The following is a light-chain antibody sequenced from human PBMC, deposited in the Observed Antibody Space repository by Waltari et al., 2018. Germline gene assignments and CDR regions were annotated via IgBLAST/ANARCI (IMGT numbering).Light chain of an antibody. CDR2: GAS. J-gene: IGKJ5*01. V-gene: IGKV3-15*01. CDR3: QQYNNWPRGT. CDR1: QSVSSN. Sequence: EIVMTQSPATLSVSPGERATLSCRASQSVSSNLAWYHQKPGQAPRLLIYGASTRATGIPARVSGSGSGTEFTLTISSLQSEDFAVYYCQQYNNWPRGTFGQGTRLEIK.